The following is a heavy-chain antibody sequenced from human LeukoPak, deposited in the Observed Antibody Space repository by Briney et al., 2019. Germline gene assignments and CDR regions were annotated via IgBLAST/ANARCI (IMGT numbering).Heavy chain of an antibody. Sequence: SGGSLRLSCAASVFSFSSNWMNWVRQAPGKGLEWVANIRQDGSKKFYVDSVKGRFTISRDNAKNSLYLQINSLRAEDTAVYYCARTGTSFDYWGQGTLVTVSS. CDR2: IRQDGSKK. D-gene: IGHD1-1*01. CDR3: ARTGTSFDY. V-gene: IGHV3-7*01. J-gene: IGHJ4*02. CDR1: VFSFSSNW.